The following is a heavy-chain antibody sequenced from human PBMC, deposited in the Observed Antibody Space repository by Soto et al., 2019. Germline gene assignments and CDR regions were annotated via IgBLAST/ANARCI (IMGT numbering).Heavy chain of an antibody. CDR3: VGGQYYFDY. J-gene: IGHJ4*02. CDR1: AFPFTSCG. CDR2: RSYDGSDK. V-gene: IGHV3-30*03. D-gene: IGHD3-10*01. Sequence: QVQLVESGGGVVQPGRSLRLSCAASAFPFTSCGMHWVREGPDKGLEWVAIRSYDGSDKYYADSVKGRFTISRDNSKNTLYLQMNSLRPEDTALYYCVGGQYYFDYRGQGTLVIVSS.